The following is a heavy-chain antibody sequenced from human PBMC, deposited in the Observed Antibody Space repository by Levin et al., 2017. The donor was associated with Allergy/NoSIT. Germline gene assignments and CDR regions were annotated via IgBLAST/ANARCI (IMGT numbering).Heavy chain of an antibody. Sequence: QTGGSLRLSCAASGFTLSDHYMDWVRQAPGKGLEWVGRTRNKANSYTTEYAASVKGRFSNSRDDSKNSLYLQMNSLKSEDTAVYYCARSKYSSGWSWDYWGQGTLVTVSS. J-gene: IGHJ4*02. V-gene: IGHV3-72*01. CDR3: ARSKYSSGWSWDY. D-gene: IGHD6-19*01. CDR2: TRNKANSYTT. CDR1: GFTLSDHY.